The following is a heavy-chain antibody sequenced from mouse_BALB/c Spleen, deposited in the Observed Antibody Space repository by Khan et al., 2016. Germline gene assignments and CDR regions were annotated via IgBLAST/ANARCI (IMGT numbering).Heavy chain of an antibody. CDR2: IRSKRNNYAN. CDR3: VRQRDYFDY. CDR1: GFTFNTYA. Sequence: EVQLVESGGGLVKPTRSLKLSCAASGFTFNTYAMNWVRQAPGKGLEWVARIRSKRNNYANSYADSVHDRFTISRDDSHSLLYLQMNNLKTEDTSMYYCVRQRDYFDYWGQGTTLTVSS. V-gene: IGHV10-1*02. J-gene: IGHJ2*01.